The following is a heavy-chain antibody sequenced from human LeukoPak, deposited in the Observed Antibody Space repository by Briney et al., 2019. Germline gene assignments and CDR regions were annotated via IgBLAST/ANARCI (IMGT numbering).Heavy chain of an antibody. V-gene: IGHV1-46*01. CDR2: INPSGGSA. CDR1: GYTFTSYY. Sequence: ASVKVSCKASGYTFTSYYMHWVRQAPGQGLEWMGIINPSGGSASYAQKFQGRVTMTRDTSTSTVYMELSSLRSEDTAVYYCARGRPAYGSGSYYKGTIDYWGQGTLVTVSS. CDR3: ARGRPAYGSGSYYKGTIDY. D-gene: IGHD3-10*01. J-gene: IGHJ4*02.